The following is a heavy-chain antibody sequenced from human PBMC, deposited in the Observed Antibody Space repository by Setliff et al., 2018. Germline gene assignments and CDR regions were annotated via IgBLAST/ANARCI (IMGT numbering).Heavy chain of an antibody. CDR1: GYTLSNSI. D-gene: IGHD2-8*01. J-gene: IGHJ4*02. V-gene: IGHV1-18*01. CDR2: ISAYNGKT. CDR3: LRLVRYCTKIACQATSGDEV. Sequence: ASVKVSCKASGYTLSNSILSWVRQAPGQGLEWMRWISAYNGKTYFAQKFQDRITLTTDTSTNTGYLELRGLRSDDTAVYYCLRLVRYCTKIACQATSGDEVWGLGTLVTVSS.